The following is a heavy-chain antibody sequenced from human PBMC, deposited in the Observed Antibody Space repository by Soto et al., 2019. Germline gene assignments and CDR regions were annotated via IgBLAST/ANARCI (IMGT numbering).Heavy chain of an antibody. D-gene: IGHD4-17*01. CDR1: GFTFSSYG. V-gene: IGHV3-30*18. Sequence: QVQLVESGGGVVQPGRSLRLSCAASGFTFSSYGMHWVRQAPGKGLEWVAVISYDGSNKYYADSVKGRFTISRDNSKNKLYLQMNSLRAEDTAVYYCAKALTADYGDYEVDYWGQGTLVTVSS. CDR3: AKALTADYGDYEVDY. CDR2: ISYDGSNK. J-gene: IGHJ4*02.